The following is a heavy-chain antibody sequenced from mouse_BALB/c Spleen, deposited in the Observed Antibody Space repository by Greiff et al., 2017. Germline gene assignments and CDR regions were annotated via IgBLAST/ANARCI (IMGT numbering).Heavy chain of an antibody. Sequence: VQLQQSGPELMKPGASVKISCKASGYSFTSYYMHWVKQSHGKSLEWIGYIDPFNGCTSYNQKFKGKATLTVDKSSSTAYMHLSSLTSEDSAVYYCAKLGLTFDYWGQGTTLTVSS. D-gene: IGHD4-1*01. J-gene: IGHJ2*01. CDR2: IDPFNGCT. V-gene: IGHV1S135*01. CDR3: AKLGLTFDY. CDR1: GYSFTSYY.